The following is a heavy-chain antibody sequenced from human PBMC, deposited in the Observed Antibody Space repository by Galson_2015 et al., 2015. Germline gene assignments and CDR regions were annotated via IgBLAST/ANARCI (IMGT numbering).Heavy chain of an antibody. V-gene: IGHV3-30*01. Sequence: SLRLSCAASGFTFSNYAIHWVRQAPGKGLEWVAVISDDGNSKYYADSVKGRFTISRDTSKNTLYLQMNSLRAEDTAVYYCARGLVVVVSRDWFDPWGQGTLVTVTS. D-gene: IGHD2-15*01. J-gene: IGHJ5*02. CDR1: GFTFSNYA. CDR2: ISDDGNSK. CDR3: ARGLVVVVSRDWFDP.